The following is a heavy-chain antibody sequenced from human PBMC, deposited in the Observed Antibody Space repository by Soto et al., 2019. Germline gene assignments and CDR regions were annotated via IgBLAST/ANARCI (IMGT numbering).Heavy chain of an antibody. D-gene: IGHD3-3*01. CDR1: GFTFSSYA. J-gene: IGHJ3*02. V-gene: IGHV3-23*01. Sequence: GGSLRLSCAASGFTFSSYAMSWVRQAPGKGLEWVSAISGSGGSTYYADSVKGRFTISRDNSKNTLYLQMNSLRAEDTAVYYCAKDPPGAFWSGYYDAFDIWGQGTMVTVSS. CDR2: ISGSGGST. CDR3: AKDPPGAFWSGYYDAFDI.